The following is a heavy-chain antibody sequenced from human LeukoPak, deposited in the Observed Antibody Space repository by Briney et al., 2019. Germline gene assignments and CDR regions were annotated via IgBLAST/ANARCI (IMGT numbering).Heavy chain of an antibody. CDR1: GFTFSSYA. CDR2: ISGSGGST. J-gene: IGHJ3*02. CDR3: AKNYDSSAQLGAFDI. D-gene: IGHD3-22*01. V-gene: IGHV3-23*01. Sequence: GGSLRLSCAASGFTFSSYAMSWVRQAPGKGLEWVSAISGSGGSTYYADSVKGRFTISRDNAKNSLYLQMNSLRAEDTALYYCAKNYDSSAQLGAFDIWGQGTMVTVSS.